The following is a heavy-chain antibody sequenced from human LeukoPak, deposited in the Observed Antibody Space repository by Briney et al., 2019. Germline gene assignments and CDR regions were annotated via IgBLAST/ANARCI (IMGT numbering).Heavy chain of an antibody. Sequence: PGGSLRLSCAASGFSFSSYSMEWVRQAPGKGLEWVSSISTISTYIYYADSVKGRFTISRDNAKNSLYLQMNSLRAEDTAVYYCARDRDDGGFEYWGQGTLVTVSS. V-gene: IGHV3-21*01. CDR1: GFSFSSYS. CDR3: ARDRDDGGFEY. CDR2: ISTISTYI. D-gene: IGHD4-23*01. J-gene: IGHJ4*02.